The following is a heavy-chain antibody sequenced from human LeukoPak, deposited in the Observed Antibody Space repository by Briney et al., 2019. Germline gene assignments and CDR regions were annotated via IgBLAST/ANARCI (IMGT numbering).Heavy chain of an antibody. CDR3: AREEVGYGMDV. CDR1: GFTVSSNY. Sequence: PGGSLRLSCAASGFTVSSNYMSWVRQAPGKGLEWVSVIYSGGSTYYADSVKGRFTISRDNPKNTLYLQMNSLRAEDTAVYYCAREEVGYGMDVWGQGTTVTVSS. V-gene: IGHV3-53*01. J-gene: IGHJ6*02. CDR2: IYSGGST.